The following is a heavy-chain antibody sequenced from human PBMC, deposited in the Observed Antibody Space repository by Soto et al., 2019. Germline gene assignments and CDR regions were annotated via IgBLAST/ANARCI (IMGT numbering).Heavy chain of an antibody. CDR3: AKATATGGGAFDI. CDR1: GFICSSYD. CDR2: ILVDGRT. D-gene: IGHD2-8*02. Sequence: GGSLRLSCAASGFICSSYDTSWVRQAPGKGLEWVSTILVDGRTFYVDSVKGRFTISRDSSQNTVFLQVNSLTAGDTALYYCAKATATGGGAFDICGQGTMVTVSS. V-gene: IGHV3-23*01. J-gene: IGHJ3*02.